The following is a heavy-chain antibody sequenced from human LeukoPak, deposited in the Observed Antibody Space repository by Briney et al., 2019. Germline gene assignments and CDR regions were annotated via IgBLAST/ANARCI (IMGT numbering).Heavy chain of an antibody. CDR3: ARRPNYGGILYYYYYRDV. V-gene: IGHV4-34*01. D-gene: IGHD4-23*01. J-gene: IGHJ6*03. Sequence: PSESPSLTRAVYVESPRGYYWSCIRQPPRKGVEWIGEIKHSGSTKYNPSLKSRVTLSADTSKKQFPLILNSVAPPHTAVHNTARRPNYGGILYYYYYRDVWGKGTTVTISS. CDR2: IKHSGST. CDR1: VESPRGYY.